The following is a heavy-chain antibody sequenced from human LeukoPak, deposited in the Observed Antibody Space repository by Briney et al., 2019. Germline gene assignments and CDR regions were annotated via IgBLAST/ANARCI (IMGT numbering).Heavy chain of an antibody. CDR2: ISGSGGST. V-gene: IGHV3-23*01. CDR1: GFTFSNSA. D-gene: IGHD5-18*01. CDR3: AKRIQSAMATGY. Sequence: GGSLRLSCAASGFTFSNSALSWVRQAPGKGLEWVSDISGSGGSTYYADSVKGRFTISRDNSKNTLYLQMNSLRAEDTGVYYCAKRIQSAMATGYWGQGTLVTVSS. J-gene: IGHJ4*02.